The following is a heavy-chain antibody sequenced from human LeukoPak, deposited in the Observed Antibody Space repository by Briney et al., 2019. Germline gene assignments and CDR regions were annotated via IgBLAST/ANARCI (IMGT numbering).Heavy chain of an antibody. Sequence: SETLSLTCAVYGGSFSGYYWSWIRQPPGKGLEWIGEINHSGSTNYNPSLKSRVTISVDTSKNQFSLKLSSVTAADTAVYHCARGGSKKRGGYYGYWGQGTLVTVSS. V-gene: IGHV4-34*01. CDR3: ARGGSKKRGGYYGY. CDR2: INHSGST. J-gene: IGHJ4*02. D-gene: IGHD3-10*01. CDR1: GGSFSGYY.